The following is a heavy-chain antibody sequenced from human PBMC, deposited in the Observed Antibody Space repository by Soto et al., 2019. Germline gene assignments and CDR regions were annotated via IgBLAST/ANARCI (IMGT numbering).Heavy chain of an antibody. D-gene: IGHD5-18*01. Sequence: QVQLVQSGAEVKKPGASVKVSCKASGYTFTSYAMHWVRQAPGQRLEWMGWINAGNGNTKYSQKFQGRVTITRDTSASTAYMELSSLRSEDTAVYYCARGLNGYLHYFDYWGQGTRVTVSP. CDR2: INAGNGNT. J-gene: IGHJ4*02. V-gene: IGHV1-3*01. CDR3: ARGLNGYLHYFDY. CDR1: GYTFTSYA.